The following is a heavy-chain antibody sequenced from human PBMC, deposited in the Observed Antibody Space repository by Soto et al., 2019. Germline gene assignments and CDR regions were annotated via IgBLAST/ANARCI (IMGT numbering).Heavy chain of an antibody. J-gene: IGHJ6*03. Sequence: QVQLVESGGGVVQPGRSLRLSCAASGFTFSSYGMHWVRQAPGKGLEWVAVIWYDGSNKYYADSVKGRFTISRDNSKNTRYLQMNSLRAEDTAVYYCARARIAVAGKIYYMDVWGKGTTVTVSS. CDR3: ARARIAVAGKIYYMDV. D-gene: IGHD6-19*01. CDR2: IWYDGSNK. CDR1: GFTFSSYG. V-gene: IGHV3-33*01.